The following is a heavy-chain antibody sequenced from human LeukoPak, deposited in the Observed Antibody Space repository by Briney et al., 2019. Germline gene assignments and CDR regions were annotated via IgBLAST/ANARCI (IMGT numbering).Heavy chain of an antibody. V-gene: IGHV5-51*01. CDR1: GYNVASYW. D-gene: IGHD3-3*01. Sequence: GESLKISCKGSGYNVASYWIGWGRQMPGKGLEWMGIIYPRDSDTRSSPSFQGQVTISADKSISTGYLQWRSPRDSDTAMYYCARWHPSWDFPYWGQGNLVTVSS. CDR2: IYPRDSDT. J-gene: IGHJ4*02. CDR3: ARWHPSWDFPY.